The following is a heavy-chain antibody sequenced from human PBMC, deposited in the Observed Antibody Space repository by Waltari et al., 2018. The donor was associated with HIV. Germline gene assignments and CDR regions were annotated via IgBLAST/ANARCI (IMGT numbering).Heavy chain of an antibody. Sequence: QVQLVQSGAEVKKPGSSVKVSCKASGGTFSSYAISWVRQAPGQGLEWMGGSIPIFGTANYAQKVQGRVTITADESTSTAYMELSSLRSEDTAVYYCAASPRGGYSSSGRSDYWGQGTLVTVSS. CDR3: AASPRGGYSSSGRSDY. J-gene: IGHJ4*02. V-gene: IGHV1-69*12. CDR1: GGTFSSYA. CDR2: SIPIFGTA. D-gene: IGHD6-6*01.